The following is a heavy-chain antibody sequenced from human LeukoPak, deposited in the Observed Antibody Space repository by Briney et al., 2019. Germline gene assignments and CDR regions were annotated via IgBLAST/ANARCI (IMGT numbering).Heavy chain of an antibody. J-gene: IGHJ4*02. CDR3: AKEGTLYYSDRIPY. CDR1: GFTFSDYY. Sequence: GGSLRLSCAASGFTFSDYYMSWIRQAPGKGLEWVSYISSSGSTIYYADSVKGRFTISRDNAKNSLYLQMNSLRAEDTAVYYCAKEGTLYYSDRIPYWGQGTLVTVSS. D-gene: IGHD3-22*01. V-gene: IGHV3-11*01. CDR2: ISSSGSTI.